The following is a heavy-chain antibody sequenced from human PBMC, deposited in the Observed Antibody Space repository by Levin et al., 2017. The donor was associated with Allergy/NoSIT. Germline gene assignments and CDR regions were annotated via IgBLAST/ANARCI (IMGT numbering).Heavy chain of an antibody. D-gene: IGHD3-10*01. CDR2: IKQDGSEK. Sequence: GGSLRLSCAASGFTFSSYWMSWVRQAPGKGLEWAANIKQDGSEKYYVDSVKGRFTISRDNAKNSLYLQMNSLRAEDTAVYYCARLRIRRITMVREGYYFDYWGQGTLVTVSS. J-gene: IGHJ4*02. CDR1: GFTFSSYW. CDR3: ARLRIRRITMVREGYYFDY. V-gene: IGHV3-7*01.